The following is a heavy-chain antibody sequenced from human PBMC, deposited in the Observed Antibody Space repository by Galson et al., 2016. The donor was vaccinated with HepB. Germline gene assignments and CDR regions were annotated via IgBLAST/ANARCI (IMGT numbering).Heavy chain of an antibody. Sequence: ETLSLTCAVSGDSINNRNWWSWVRQAPGKGLQRIGEVYHTGSTNYDPSLRSRVRISVDKSKNEISLNLTSVTAADTAVYYCARVPGKVSTRPPYHFYYYAMDVWGPGTTVVVSS. CDR1: GDSINNRNW. J-gene: IGHJ6*02. D-gene: IGHD4-23*01. V-gene: IGHV4-4*02. CDR3: ARVPGKVSTRPPYHFYYYAMDV. CDR2: VYHTGST.